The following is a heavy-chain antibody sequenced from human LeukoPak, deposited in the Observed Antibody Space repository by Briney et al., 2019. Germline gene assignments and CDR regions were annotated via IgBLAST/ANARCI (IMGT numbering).Heavy chain of an antibody. J-gene: IGHJ4*02. CDR1: GFAFNTYA. V-gene: IGHV3-23*01. Sequence: GGSLRLSCAASGFAFNTYAMSWVRQAPGMGLEWVSDINGRGGDKYYAGSVKGRFTISRDNSKNTLYLQMSSLRAEDTAIYYCANVRVLRGVIIGVFDYWGQGTLVTVSS. D-gene: IGHD3-10*01. CDR2: INGRGGDK. CDR3: ANVRVLRGVIIGVFDY.